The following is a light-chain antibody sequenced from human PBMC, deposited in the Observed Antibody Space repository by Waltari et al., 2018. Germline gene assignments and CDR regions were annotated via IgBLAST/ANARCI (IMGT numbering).Light chain of an antibody. CDR1: QSLLYSDGKTY. J-gene: IGKJ4*01. Sequence: VVMTQTPFSLSVPPGQPASISCKSSQSLLYSDGKTYLYWYLQKPGQSPHLLIYEVSSRVSGVPDRFSGSGSGTDFTLKISRVEAEDVGVYYCMQAIHLPLTFGGGTKVEIK. V-gene: IGKV2-29*02. CDR3: MQAIHLPLT. CDR2: EVS.